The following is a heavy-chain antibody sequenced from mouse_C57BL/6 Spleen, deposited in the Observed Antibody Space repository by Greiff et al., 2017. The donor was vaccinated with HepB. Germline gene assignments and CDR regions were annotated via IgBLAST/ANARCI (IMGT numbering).Heavy chain of an antibody. V-gene: IGHV1-64*01. CDR3: ESEDDGYAY. CDR2: IHPNSGST. CDR1: GYTFTSYW. D-gene: IGHD2-3*01. Sequence: VQLQQPGAELVKPGASVKLSCKASGYTFTSYWMHWVKQRPGQGLEWIGMIHPNSGSTNYHEKFKSKATLTVDKSSSTAYMQLSSLTSEDSAVYCCESEDDGYAYWGQGTTLTVSS. J-gene: IGHJ2*01.